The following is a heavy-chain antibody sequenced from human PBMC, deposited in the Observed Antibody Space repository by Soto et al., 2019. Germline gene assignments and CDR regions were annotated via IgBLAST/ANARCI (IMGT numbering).Heavy chain of an antibody. CDR3: VRGQDYSKSGNY. J-gene: IGHJ4*02. V-gene: IGHV4-34*01. CDR2: INQSGGT. D-gene: IGHD4-4*01. Sequence: SETLSLTCAVSGVSISSYYRGWIRQPPGKGLEWIGEINQSGGTNYNPSLKSRVTISIDTSQNQFSLKLSSVTAADTAVYYCVRGQDYSKSGNYWGQGTLVTVSS. CDR1: GVSISSYY.